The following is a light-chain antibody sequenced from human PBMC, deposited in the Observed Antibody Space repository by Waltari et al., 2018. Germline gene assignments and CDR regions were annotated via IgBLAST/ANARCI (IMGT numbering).Light chain of an antibody. CDR1: QSVISSFNNKNS. V-gene: IGKV4-1*01. CDR2: WAS. Sequence: DIVMTQSPDSLAVSLGERATLNCKSSQSVISSFNNKNSLTWFQQKAGEPPKLLIYWASTRESGVPDRFSGSGSGTDFTLTISGLQAEDVAVYYCQQYSATPPTFGQGTKVEIK. CDR3: QQYSATPPT. J-gene: IGKJ1*01.